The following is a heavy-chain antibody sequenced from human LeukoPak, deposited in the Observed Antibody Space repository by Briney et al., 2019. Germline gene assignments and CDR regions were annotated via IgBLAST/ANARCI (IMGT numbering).Heavy chain of an antibody. D-gene: IGHD2-15*01. Sequence: SETLSLTCAVYGGSFSGYYWSWIRQPPGKGLEWIGEINHSGSTNYNPSLKSRVTISVDTSKNQFSLKLSSVTAADTAVYYCARGNGAYCSGGSCRYNWFDPWGRGTLVTVSS. CDR2: INHSGST. CDR1: GGSFSGYY. V-gene: IGHV4-34*01. CDR3: ARGNGAYCSGGSCRYNWFDP. J-gene: IGHJ5*02.